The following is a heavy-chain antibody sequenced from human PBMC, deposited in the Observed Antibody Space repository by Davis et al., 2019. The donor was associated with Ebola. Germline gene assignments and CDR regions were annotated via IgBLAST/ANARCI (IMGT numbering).Heavy chain of an antibody. CDR2: INPHNGNT. J-gene: IGHJ4*02. Sequence: ASVKVSCKASGYTFTNYGITWVRQAPGQGLEWMGWINPHNGNTNYAQNVQGRVIMTSDTATTTAYMEVGSLRSDDTAVSYCARAQFPTTSDHWGQGTLVTVSS. CDR1: GYTFTNYG. V-gene: IGHV1-18*04. D-gene: IGHD1-1*01. CDR3: ARAQFPTTSDH.